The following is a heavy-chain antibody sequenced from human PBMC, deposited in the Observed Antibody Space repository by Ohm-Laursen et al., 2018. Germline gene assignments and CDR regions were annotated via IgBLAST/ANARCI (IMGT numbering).Heavy chain of an antibody. J-gene: IGHJ4*02. CDR1: GFTVNNNY. D-gene: IGHD5-18*01. V-gene: IGHV3-53*01. CDR3: ARGKSAMVESDF. CDR2: IYSGGST. Sequence: SLRLSCAASGFTVNNNYMSWVRQAPGKGLEWVSVIYSGGSTYYADSVKGRFTISRDNSKNTLYLQMNSLRAEDTAVYYCARGKSAMVESDFWGQGTLVTVSS.